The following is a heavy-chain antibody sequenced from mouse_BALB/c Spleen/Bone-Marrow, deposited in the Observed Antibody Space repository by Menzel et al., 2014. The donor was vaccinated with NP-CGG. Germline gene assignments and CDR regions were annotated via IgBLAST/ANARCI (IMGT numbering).Heavy chain of an antibody. CDR1: GYTFTSFY. CDR2: INPSNGGT. J-gene: IGHJ4*01. Sequence: LVESGAELVKPGASVKLSCKASGYTFTSFYMYWVKQRPGQGLEWIGGINPSNGGTNFNEKFRKKATLTVDTSSSTAYMEFSSLTSEDSAVYYCTRRSLLSDYYALDYWGQGTSVTVSS. D-gene: IGHD6-1*01. V-gene: IGHV1S81*02. CDR3: TRRSLLSDYYALDY.